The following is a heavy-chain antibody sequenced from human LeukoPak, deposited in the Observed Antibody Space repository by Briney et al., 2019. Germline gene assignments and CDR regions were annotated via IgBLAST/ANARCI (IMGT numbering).Heavy chain of an antibody. CDR2: ISGRGGST. J-gene: IGHJ4*02. D-gene: IGHD1-26*01. CDR1: GFTFSSYA. CDR3: AKSSIGGSYLFDY. Sequence: QPGGSLRLSCAASGFTFSSYAMSWVRQAPGKGLEWVSAISGRGGSTYYADSVKGRFTISRDNSKNTLYLQMNSLRAEDTAVYYCAKSSIGGSYLFDYWGQGTLVTVSS. V-gene: IGHV3-23*01.